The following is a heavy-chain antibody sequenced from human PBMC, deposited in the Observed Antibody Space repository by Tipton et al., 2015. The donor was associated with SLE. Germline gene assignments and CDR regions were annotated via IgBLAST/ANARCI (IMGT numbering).Heavy chain of an antibody. D-gene: IGHD6-6*01. CDR1: GYSITSGYS. V-gene: IGHV4-38-2*02. CDR2: LYHRQPT. J-gene: IGHJ4*02. CDR3: ARMIAARNYFDY. Sequence: TLSLTCTVSGYSITSGYSWGWIRQPPGKGLEWIGSLYHRQPTYYNPSLSSRVTISVDTSKNQFSLKVTSVAAADAAIYYCARMIAARNYFDYWGQGTLVTVSS.